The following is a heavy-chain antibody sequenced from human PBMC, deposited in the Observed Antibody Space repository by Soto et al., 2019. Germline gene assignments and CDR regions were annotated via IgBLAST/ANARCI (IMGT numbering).Heavy chain of an antibody. Sequence: GESLKISCKGSGYSYTTYWIGWVRQMPGKGLEWMGIIYPGDSNTRYSPSFQGQVIISADKSISTAYLQWSSLKASDTAVYYCAKFPPQRDYWGQGTLVTVSS. CDR1: GYSYTTYW. D-gene: IGHD6-25*01. V-gene: IGHV5-51*01. J-gene: IGHJ4*02. CDR2: IYPGDSNT. CDR3: AKFPPQRDY.